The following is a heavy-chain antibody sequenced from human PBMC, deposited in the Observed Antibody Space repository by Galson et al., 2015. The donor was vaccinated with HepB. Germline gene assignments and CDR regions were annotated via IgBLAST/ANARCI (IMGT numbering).Heavy chain of an antibody. CDR3: ARLADSYSKNYMDV. D-gene: IGHD4-11*01. CDR1: GYTFTSYD. V-gene: IGHV1-8*01. CDR2: MNPNSGNT. J-gene: IGHJ6*03. Sequence: SVKVSCKASGYTFTSYDINWVRQATGQGLEWMGWMNPNSGNTGYAQKFQGRVTMTRNASISTAYMELSSLRSEDTAVYYCARLADSYSKNYMDVWGKGTTVTVSS.